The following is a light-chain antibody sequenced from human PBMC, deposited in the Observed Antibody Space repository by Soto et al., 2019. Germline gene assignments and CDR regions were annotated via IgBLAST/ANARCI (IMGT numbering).Light chain of an antibody. V-gene: IGKV3-20*01. CDR3: QQYGTSRDYT. J-gene: IGKJ2*01. Sequence: VLTQSPGTLSLSPGERATLSCRASQSVSSNYLAWYQQKPGQAPRVLIYGASTRATGIPDRFTGSGSGTDFTLTISSLEPEDFAVYYCQQYGTSRDYTFGQGTKVDI. CDR1: QSVSSNY. CDR2: GAS.